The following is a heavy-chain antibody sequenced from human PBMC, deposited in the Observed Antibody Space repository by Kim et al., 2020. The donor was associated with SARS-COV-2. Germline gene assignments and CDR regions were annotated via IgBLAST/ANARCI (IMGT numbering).Heavy chain of an antibody. CDR3: ARLDDSDDYYYYGMDV. Sequence: STKSRVTRSVDTSKNQFSLKLSSVTAADTAVYYCARLDDSDDYYYYGMDVWGQGTTVTVSS. V-gene: IGHV4-39*01. J-gene: IGHJ6*02. D-gene: IGHD3-10*01.